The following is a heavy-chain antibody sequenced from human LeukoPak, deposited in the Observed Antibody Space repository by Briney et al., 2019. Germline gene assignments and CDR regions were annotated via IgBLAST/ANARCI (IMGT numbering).Heavy chain of an antibody. CDR3: AKDEYYYDSSGYYYFDY. D-gene: IGHD3-22*01. V-gene: IGHV3-7*04. CDR2: IKQDGSEK. J-gene: IGHJ4*02. Sequence: GGSLRLSCAASGFTFSSYWMSWVRQAPGKGLEWVANIKQDGSEKYYVDSVKGRFTISRDNAKNSLYLQMNSLRAEDTAVYYCAKDEYYYDSSGYYYFDYWGQGTLVTVSS. CDR1: GFTFSSYW.